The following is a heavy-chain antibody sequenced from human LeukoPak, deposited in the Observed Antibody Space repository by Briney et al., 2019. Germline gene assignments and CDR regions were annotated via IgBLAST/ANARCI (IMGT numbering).Heavy chain of an antibody. CDR2: IYYSGST. Sequence: SETLSLTCSVSSGSISSSSYYWGWIRQPPGKGLEWIGSIYYSGSTNYNPSLKSRVTISLDTSKNQFSLRLNSVTAADTAVYYCARDRDGYNFRFDYWGQGTLVTVSS. D-gene: IGHD5-24*01. V-gene: IGHV4-39*07. CDR3: ARDRDGYNFRFDY. CDR1: SGSISSSSYY. J-gene: IGHJ4*02.